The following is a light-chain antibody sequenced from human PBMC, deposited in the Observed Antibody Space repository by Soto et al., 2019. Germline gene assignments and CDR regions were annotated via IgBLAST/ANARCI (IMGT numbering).Light chain of an antibody. Sequence: LLTQSPATLSVSPGQRVTLSCRASQSISIYLAWYQQRPGQPSRLLIYDAYNRATGIPARFSGSGYGTDFTLTISSLEPEDFALYFCQQRNNWPQTFGGGTKVE. CDR3: QQRNNWPQT. J-gene: IGKJ4*01. CDR1: QSISIY. CDR2: DAY. V-gene: IGKV3-11*01.